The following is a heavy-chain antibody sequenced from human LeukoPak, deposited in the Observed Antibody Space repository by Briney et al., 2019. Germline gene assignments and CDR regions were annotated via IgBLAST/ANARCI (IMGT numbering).Heavy chain of an antibody. CDR1: GFTFDDYG. D-gene: IGHD6-19*01. CDR2: INWNGGST. CDR3: ARGGQWLAYDY. Sequence: GRSLRLSCAASGFTFDDYGMSWVRQAPGKGLEWVSGINWNGGSTGYADSVKGRFTISRDNAKNSLYLQMNSLRAEDTALYYCARGGQWLAYDYWGQGTLVTVSS. J-gene: IGHJ4*02. V-gene: IGHV3-20*04.